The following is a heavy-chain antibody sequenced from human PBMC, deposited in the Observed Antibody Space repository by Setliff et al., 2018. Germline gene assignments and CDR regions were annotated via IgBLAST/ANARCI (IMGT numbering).Heavy chain of an antibody. CDR3: ARRPIALAGYRKGAFDI. Sequence: ASVKVSCKASGYSFTSSSITWVRQAPGQGLEWLGWVSTYNGDTKSAQKFRGRVTMTTDISTSTVYMELRTLRSDDTAVYYCARRPIALAGYRKGAFDIWGQGTMVTVSS. J-gene: IGHJ3*02. D-gene: IGHD6-19*01. CDR1: GYSFTSSS. V-gene: IGHV1-18*01. CDR2: VSTYNGDT.